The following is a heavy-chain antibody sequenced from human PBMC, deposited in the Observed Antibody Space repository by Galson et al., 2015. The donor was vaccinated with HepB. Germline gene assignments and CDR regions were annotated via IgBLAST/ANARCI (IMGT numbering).Heavy chain of an antibody. J-gene: IGHJ4*02. D-gene: IGHD6-19*01. V-gene: IGHV3-33*08. CDR3: GRDINPRQQWQVALRY. CDR2: IWYDGSNK. CDR1: GFTFSSYG. Sequence: SLRLSCAASGFTFSSYGMHWVRQAPGKGLEWVAVIWYDGSNKYYADSVKGQFTISRDNSKNTLYLQMNSLRAEDTAVYYCGRDINPRQQWQVALRYWGQGTQVTVSS.